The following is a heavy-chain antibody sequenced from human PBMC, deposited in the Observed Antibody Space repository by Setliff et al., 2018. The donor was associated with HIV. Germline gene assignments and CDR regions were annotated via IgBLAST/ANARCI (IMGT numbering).Heavy chain of an antibody. V-gene: IGHV3-7*01. CDR2: INQDGSKK. Sequence: PGGSLRLSCAASGFTFSSYWISWVRQAPGKGLEWVAKINQDGSKKYYVDSVKGRFTISRDNAKNSLYLQMNSLRAEDTAVFYCARVSGNYIVHWFDPWGQGTLVTVSS. D-gene: IGHD1-26*01. CDR1: GFTFSSYW. J-gene: IGHJ5*02. CDR3: ARVSGNYIVHWFDP.